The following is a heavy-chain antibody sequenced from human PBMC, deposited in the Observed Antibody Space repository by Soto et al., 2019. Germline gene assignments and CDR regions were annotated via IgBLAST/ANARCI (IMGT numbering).Heavy chain of an antibody. CDR1: GYPFANYW. J-gene: IGHJ1*01. Sequence: PGESLKISCETPGYPFANYWFGRVRQVPGKGLVGMAIIYPSAPRTKYSPSFQGQVTISADKTISTASLQWTCLKASDTAIYYCSKFKYSSTVRYHQHWGQSSPVTVSS. V-gene: IGHV5-51*01. D-gene: IGHD3-16*01. CDR3: SKFKYSSTVRYHQH. CDR2: IYPSAPRT.